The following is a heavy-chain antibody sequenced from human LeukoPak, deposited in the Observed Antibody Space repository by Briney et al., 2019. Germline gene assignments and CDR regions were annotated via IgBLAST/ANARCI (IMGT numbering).Heavy chain of an antibody. CDR2: INHSGST. CDR1: GGSFSGYC. V-gene: IGHV4-34*01. D-gene: IGHD2-2*01. CDR3: ARGGKGIFGVPAAPPPKYYFDY. J-gene: IGHJ4*02. Sequence: SETLSLTCAVYGGSFSGYCWSWIRQPPGKGLEWIGEINHSGSTNYNPSLKSRVTISVDTSKNQFSLKLSSVTAADTAVYYCARGGKGIFGVPAAPPPKYYFDYWGQGTLVTVSS.